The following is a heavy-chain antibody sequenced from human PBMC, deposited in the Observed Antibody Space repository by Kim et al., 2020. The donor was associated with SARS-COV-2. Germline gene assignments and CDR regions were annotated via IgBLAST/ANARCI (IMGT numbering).Heavy chain of an antibody. CDR3: ARPLVTAMVRGVIMY. D-gene: IGHD3-10*01. Sequence: GGSLRLSCAASGFTFSSYAMHWVRQAPGKGLEWVAGISYDGSNKYYADSVKGRFTISRDNSKNTLYLQMNSLRAEDTAVYYCARPLVTAMVRGVIMYWGQGALLTVSS. CDR1: GFTFSSYA. J-gene: IGHJ4*02. V-gene: IGHV3-30*04. CDR2: ISYDGSNK.